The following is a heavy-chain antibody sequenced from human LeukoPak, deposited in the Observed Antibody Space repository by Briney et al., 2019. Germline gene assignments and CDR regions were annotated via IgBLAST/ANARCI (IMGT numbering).Heavy chain of an antibody. D-gene: IGHD1-14*01. CDR2: ISYDGSNK. V-gene: IGHV3-30-3*01. Sequence: GRSLRLSCAASGFTFSSYAMHWVRQAPGKGLEWVAVISYDGSNKYYADYVKGRFTISRDNFKNTLYLQMNSLRAEDTAVYYCARARNRAWDYGGQGTLVTVSS. CDR1: GFTFSSYA. J-gene: IGHJ4*02. CDR3: ARARNRAWDY.